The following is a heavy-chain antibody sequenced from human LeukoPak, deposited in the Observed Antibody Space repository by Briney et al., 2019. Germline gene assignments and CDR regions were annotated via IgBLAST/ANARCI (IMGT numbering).Heavy chain of an antibody. D-gene: IGHD3-22*01. CDR2: INPSGDNT. CDR3: ARESQIRYYYDRSGYYYGALDY. CDR1: GYTFTSYY. Sequence: ASVKVSCKASGYTFTSYYMYWVRQAPGQGLEWMGIINPSGDNTNYAQKFQGRVTMTRDMSTTTVYMELSSLRSDDTAVFYCARESQIRYYYDRSGYYYGALDYWGQGSLVTVSS. J-gene: IGHJ4*02. V-gene: IGHV1-46*01.